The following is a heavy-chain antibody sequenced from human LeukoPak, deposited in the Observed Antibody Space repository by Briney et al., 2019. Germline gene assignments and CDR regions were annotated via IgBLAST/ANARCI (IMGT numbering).Heavy chain of an antibody. J-gene: IGHJ5*02. CDR1: GGSFSGYY. V-gene: IGHV4-34*01. D-gene: IGHD6-13*01. CDR2: INHSGST. Sequence: PSETLSLTWAVYGGSFSGYYWSWIRQPPGKGLEWIGEINHSGSTNYNPSLKSRVTISVDTSKNQFSLKLSSVTAADTAVYYCARGSDSSSFWFDPWGQGTLVTVSS. CDR3: ARGSDSSSFWFDP.